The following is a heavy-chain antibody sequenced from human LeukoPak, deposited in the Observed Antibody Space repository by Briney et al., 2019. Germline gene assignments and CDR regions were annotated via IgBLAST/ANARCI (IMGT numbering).Heavy chain of an antibody. Sequence: GGSLRLSCAASGFTFSSYAMSWVRQAPGKGLEWVSAISGSGGSTYYADPVKGRFTISRDNSKNTLYLQMNSLRAEDTAVYYCAKVGVWEQLVVPLPHDAFDIWGQGTMVTVSS. D-gene: IGHD6-6*01. V-gene: IGHV3-23*01. CDR2: ISGSGGST. CDR1: GFTFSSYA. CDR3: AKVGVWEQLVVPLPHDAFDI. J-gene: IGHJ3*02.